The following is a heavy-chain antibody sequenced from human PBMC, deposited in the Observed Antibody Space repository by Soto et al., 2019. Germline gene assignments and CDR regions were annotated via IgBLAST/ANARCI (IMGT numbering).Heavy chain of an antibody. D-gene: IGHD4-17*01. CDR2: IYYSGST. Sequence: QVQLQESGPGLVKPSETLSLTCTVSGGSISSYYWSWIRQPPGKGLEWIGYIYYSGSTNYNPSLKSRVTISVDTSKTQFSLKLSSVTDADTAVYYCASRYGGTLDYWGQGTLVTVSS. V-gene: IGHV4-59*08. CDR3: ASRYGGTLDY. CDR1: GGSISSYY. J-gene: IGHJ4*02.